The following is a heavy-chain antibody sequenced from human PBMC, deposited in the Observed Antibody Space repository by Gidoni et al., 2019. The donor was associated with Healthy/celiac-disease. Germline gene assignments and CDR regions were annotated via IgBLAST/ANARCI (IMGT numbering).Heavy chain of an antibody. V-gene: IGHV2-5*02. D-gene: IGHD1-26*01. CDR1: VG. CDR3: ALSYSGSYDY. Sequence: VGVGWIRQPPGKDLEWLALIYWDDDKRYSPSLKSRLTITKDTSKNQVVLTMPNMDPVDTATYFCALSYSGSYDYWGQGTLVTVSS. J-gene: IGHJ4*02. CDR2: IYWDDDK.